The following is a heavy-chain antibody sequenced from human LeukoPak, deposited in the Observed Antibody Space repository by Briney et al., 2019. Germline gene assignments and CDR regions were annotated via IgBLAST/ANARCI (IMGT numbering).Heavy chain of an antibody. CDR1: GFTFSSYA. D-gene: IGHD2-2*01. Sequence: GGSLRLSCAASGFTFSSYAMSWVRQAPGKGLEWVSAISGSGGSTYYADSVKGRFTISRDNSKNTLYLQMNSLRAEDMAVYYCAKDFHRVVVPAAPWDNWFDPWGQGTLVTVSS. CDR2: ISGSGGST. CDR3: AKDFHRVVVPAAPWDNWFDP. V-gene: IGHV3-23*01. J-gene: IGHJ5*02.